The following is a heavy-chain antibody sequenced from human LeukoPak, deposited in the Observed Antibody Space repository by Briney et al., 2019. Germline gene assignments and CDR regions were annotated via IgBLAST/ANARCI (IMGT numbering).Heavy chain of an antibody. Sequence: SETLSLTCTVSGGSISSYYWSWIRQPAGKGLEWIGRIYTSGSTNYNPSLKSRVTMSVDTSKNQFSLKLSSVTAADTAVYYCARDQTYYSSFPGDYYYYMDVWGKGTTVTVSS. D-gene: IGHD6-6*01. J-gene: IGHJ6*03. V-gene: IGHV4-4*07. CDR3: ARDQTYYSSFPGDYYYYMDV. CDR2: IYTSGST. CDR1: GGSISSYY.